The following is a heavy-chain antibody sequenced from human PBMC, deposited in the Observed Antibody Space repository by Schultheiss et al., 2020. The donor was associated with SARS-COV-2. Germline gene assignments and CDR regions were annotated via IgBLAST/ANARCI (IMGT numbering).Heavy chain of an antibody. D-gene: IGHD1-26*01. Sequence: SETLSLTCTVSGGSISSYYWSWIRQPPGKGLEWIGYIYYSGSTNYNPSLKSRVTISVDTPKNQFSLKLSSVTAADTAVYYCASSVVGATLGPYFDYWGQGTLVTVSS. CDR3: ASSVVGATLGPYFDY. CDR1: GGSISSYY. J-gene: IGHJ4*02. V-gene: IGHV4-59*12. CDR2: IYYSGST.